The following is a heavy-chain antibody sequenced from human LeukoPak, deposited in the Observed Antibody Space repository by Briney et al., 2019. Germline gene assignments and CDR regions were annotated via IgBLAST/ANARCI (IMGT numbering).Heavy chain of an antibody. Sequence: PGGSLRLSCAASGFTFSSYSMNWVRQAPGKGLEWVSSISSSSSYIYYADSVKGRFTISRDNAKNSLYLQMNSLRAEDTAVYYCARGGRGIAAQYHDYWGQGTLVTVSS. D-gene: IGHD6-13*01. CDR1: GFTFSSYS. V-gene: IGHV3-21*01. CDR2: ISSSSSYI. CDR3: ARGGRGIAAQYHDY. J-gene: IGHJ4*02.